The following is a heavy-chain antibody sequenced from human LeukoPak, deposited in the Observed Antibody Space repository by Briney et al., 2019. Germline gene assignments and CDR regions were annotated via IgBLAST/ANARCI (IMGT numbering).Heavy chain of an antibody. Sequence: SETLSLTCSVSGGSISSSSYYWGWVRQPPGKGLEWIGSIYYSGSTHYNPSLKSRVTISVDTSKNQFPLKLSSVTAADTAVYYCARWGLAVAGRKLDYWGQGTLVTVSS. CDR1: GGSISSSSYY. V-gene: IGHV4-39*01. J-gene: IGHJ4*02. CDR2: IYYSGST. D-gene: IGHD6-19*01. CDR3: ARWGLAVAGRKLDY.